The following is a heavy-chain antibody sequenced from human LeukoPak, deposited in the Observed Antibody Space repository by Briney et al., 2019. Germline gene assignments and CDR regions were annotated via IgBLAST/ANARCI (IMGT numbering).Heavy chain of an antibody. J-gene: IGHJ6*02. D-gene: IGHD3-10*01. Sequence: SETLSLTCTVSGYSISSGYYWGWIRQPPGKGLEWIGEINHSGSTNYNPSLKSRVTISVDTSKNQFSLKLSSVTAADTAVYYCARLGARGGYYYYGMDVWGQGTTVTVSS. V-gene: IGHV4-38-2*02. CDR3: ARLGARGGYYYYGMDV. CDR2: INHSGST. CDR1: GYSISSGYY.